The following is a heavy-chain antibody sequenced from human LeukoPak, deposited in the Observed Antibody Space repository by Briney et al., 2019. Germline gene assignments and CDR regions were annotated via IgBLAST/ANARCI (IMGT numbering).Heavy chain of an antibody. D-gene: IGHD2-2*01. CDR1: GGSISDYY. CDR2: IHYSGGT. Sequence: SETLSLTCTVSGGSISDYYWSWIRQPPGKGLEWIGYIHYSGGTTYNPSLKSRVAMSVDTSKNQFSLRLSSVTAADTAVYYCARGDFCSSTSCYLRPMDVWGKGTTVTVSS. V-gene: IGHV4-59*01. CDR3: ARGDFCSSTSCYLRPMDV. J-gene: IGHJ6*03.